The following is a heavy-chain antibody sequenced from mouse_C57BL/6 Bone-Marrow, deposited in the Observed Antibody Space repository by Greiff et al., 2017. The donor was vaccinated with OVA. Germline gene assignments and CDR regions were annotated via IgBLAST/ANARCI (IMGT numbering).Heavy chain of an antibody. V-gene: IGHV1-62-2*01. CDR2: FYPGSGSI. J-gene: IGHJ4*01. CDR3: ARHEGTTPRMDY. CDR1: GSSFTEST. Sequence: QVQLQQSGAELVKPGASVKLSCKASGSSFTESTIHWVKQRSGQGLEWIGWFYPGSGSIKYNEKFKDKATLTADKSSSTVYMELSRLTSEDAAVYFCARHEGTTPRMDYWGQGTSVTVSS. D-gene: IGHD1-1*01.